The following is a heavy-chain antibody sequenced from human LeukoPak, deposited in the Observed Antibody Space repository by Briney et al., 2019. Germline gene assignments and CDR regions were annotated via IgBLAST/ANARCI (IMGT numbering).Heavy chain of an antibody. CDR1: GFTFSSYA. D-gene: IGHD4-17*01. CDR3: AKATTVTTSPYYYYYYGMDV. J-gene: IGHJ6*02. CDR2: ISGSGGST. V-gene: IGHV3-23*01. Sequence: GGSLRLSCAASGFTFSSYAMSWVRQAPGKGLEWVSAISGSGGSTYYADSVKGRFTISRDNSKNTLYLQMNSLRAEDTAVYYCAKATTVTTSPYYYYYYGMDVWGQGTTVTVSS.